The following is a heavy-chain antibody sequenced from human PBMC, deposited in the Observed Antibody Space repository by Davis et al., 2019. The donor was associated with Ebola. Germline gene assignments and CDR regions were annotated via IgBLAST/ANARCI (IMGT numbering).Heavy chain of an antibody. Sequence: HTGGSLRLSCAASGFTFSSYWMHWVRQAPGKGLVWVSRISSDGSSTNYADSVKGRFTISRDNSKNTLYLQMNSLRAEDTAVYYCAKDRARDTAMAAINDYWGQGTLVTVSS. V-gene: IGHV3-74*01. CDR1: GFTFSSYW. D-gene: IGHD5-18*01. CDR3: AKDRARDTAMAAINDY. CDR2: ISSDGSST. J-gene: IGHJ4*02.